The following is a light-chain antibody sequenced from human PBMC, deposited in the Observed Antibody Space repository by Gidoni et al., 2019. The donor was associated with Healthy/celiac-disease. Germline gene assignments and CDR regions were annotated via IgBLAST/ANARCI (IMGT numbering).Light chain of an antibody. CDR2: QDS. CDR3: QAWDSRYV. J-gene: IGLJ1*01. CDR1: KLGDKY. Sequence: SYELTQPPSVPVSPGQTASITCAGDKLGDKYACWYQQKPGQSPVLVIYQDSKRPSGIPERFSGSNSGNTATLTISGTQAMDEADYYCQAWDSRYVFGTGTKVTVL. V-gene: IGLV3-1*01.